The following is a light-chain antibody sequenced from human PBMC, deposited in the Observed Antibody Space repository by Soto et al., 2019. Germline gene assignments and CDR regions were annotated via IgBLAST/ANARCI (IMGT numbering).Light chain of an antibody. CDR2: DVN. Sequence: QSVLTQPHSVSGSPGQSVAISCSGTSSDVGGYNYVSWYQQHPGKAPKLIIFDVNKRPSGVPDRFSGSKSGSTASLTISGLRAEDEADYYCCSYGGSFYVVGTGTKLTVL. CDR1: SSDVGGYNY. V-gene: IGLV2-11*01. J-gene: IGLJ1*01. CDR3: CSYGGSFYV.